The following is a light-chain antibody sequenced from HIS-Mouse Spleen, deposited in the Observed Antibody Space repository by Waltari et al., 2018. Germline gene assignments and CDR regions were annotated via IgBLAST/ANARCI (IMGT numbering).Light chain of an antibody. CDR1: ALPKKY. Sequence: SYELTQPPSVSVSPGQTARITCSGDALPKKYGYWYQQKSGQAPVLVIYEDSKRPCGIPERFSGSSSGTMATLTISGAQVEDEADYYCYSTDSSGNHRVFGGGTKLTVL. CDR2: EDS. V-gene: IGLV3-10*01. J-gene: IGLJ2*01. CDR3: YSTDSSGNHRV.